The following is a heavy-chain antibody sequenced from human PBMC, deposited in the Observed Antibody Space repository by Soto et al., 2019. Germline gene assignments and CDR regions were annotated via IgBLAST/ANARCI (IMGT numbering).Heavy chain of an antibody. V-gene: IGHV4-39*01. CDR3: ARLSGVVQYYFDY. CDR2: IYYSGST. CDR1: GGSISSSSYY. Sequence: QLQLQESGPGLVKPSETLSLTCTVSGGSISSSSYYWGWIRQPPGKGLEWIGSIYYSGSTYYNPSLKSRVTISVDTSKNQFSLKLSSVTAADTAVYYCARLSGVVQYYFDYWGQGTLVTVSS. J-gene: IGHJ4*02. D-gene: IGHD3-3*01.